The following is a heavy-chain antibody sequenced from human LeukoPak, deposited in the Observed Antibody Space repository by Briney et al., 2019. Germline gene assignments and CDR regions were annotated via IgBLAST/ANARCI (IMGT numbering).Heavy chain of an antibody. J-gene: IGHJ4*02. Sequence: PGGSLRLSCAASGFTFSSYSMNWVRQAPGKGLEWVSSISSSSSYIYYADSVKGRFTISRDNAKNSLYLQMNSLRAEDTAVYYCARGSDSGAHFDYWGQRTLATVSS. CDR2: ISSSSSYI. D-gene: IGHD2-15*01. CDR3: ARGSDSGAHFDY. CDR1: GFTFSSYS. V-gene: IGHV3-21*01.